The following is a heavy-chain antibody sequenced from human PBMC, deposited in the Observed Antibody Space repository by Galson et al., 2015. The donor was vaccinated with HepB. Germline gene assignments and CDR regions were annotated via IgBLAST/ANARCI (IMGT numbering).Heavy chain of an antibody. Sequence: SLRLSCAASGFTFSSYAMSWVRQAPGKGLEWVSAITSSGDTTYYADSVKGRFTISRDNSKNTLYLQMNSLRAEDTAVYYCANRGFWSGYYDYWGQGTLVTASS. D-gene: IGHD3-3*01. CDR2: ITSSGDTT. J-gene: IGHJ4*02. CDR1: GFTFSSYA. V-gene: IGHV3-23*01. CDR3: ANRGFWSGYYDY.